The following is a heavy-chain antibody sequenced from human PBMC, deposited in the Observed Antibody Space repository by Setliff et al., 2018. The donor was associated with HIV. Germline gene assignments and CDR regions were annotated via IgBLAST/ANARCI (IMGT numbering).Heavy chain of an antibody. J-gene: IGHJ6*03. Sequence: SETLSLTCTVSGGSISSYYWSWIRQPPGKGLEWIGYIYYSGSTNYNPSLKSRVTLSVDTSKNQFSLKLSSVTAADTAVYYCAREQQQLALYYYYYYMDVWGKGTTVTVSS. CDR1: GGSISSYY. CDR3: AREQQQLALYYYYYYMDV. CDR2: IYYSGST. V-gene: IGHV4-59*12. D-gene: IGHD6-13*01.